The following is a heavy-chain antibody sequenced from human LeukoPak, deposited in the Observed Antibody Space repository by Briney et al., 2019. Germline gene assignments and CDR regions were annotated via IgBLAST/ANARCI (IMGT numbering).Heavy chain of an antibody. J-gene: IGHJ4*02. D-gene: IGHD3-22*01. CDR2: ISYDGSNK. CDR1: GFTFSSYG. CDR3: AREITVTHYYDSLCSVDY. Sequence: GGSLRLSCAASGFTFSSYGMHWVRQAPGKGLEWVAVISYDGSNKYYADSVKGRFTISRDNSKNTLYLQMNSLRAEDTAVYYCAREITVTHYYDSLCSVDYWGQGTLVTVSS. V-gene: IGHV3-30*03.